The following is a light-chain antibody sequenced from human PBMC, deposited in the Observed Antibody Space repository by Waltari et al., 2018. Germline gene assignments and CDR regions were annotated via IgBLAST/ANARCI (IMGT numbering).Light chain of an antibody. J-gene: IGKJ1*01. CDR2: KAS. V-gene: IGKV1-5*03. CDR1: QSISSW. Sequence: DIQMTQSPSTLSASVGDRVTVTCRANQSISSWLAWYQQKPGKAPKLLIYKASTLESGVPSRFSGSGSGTEFTLTISSLQPEDFATYYCQQYNTYSRTFGQGTKVEIK. CDR3: QQYNTYSRT.